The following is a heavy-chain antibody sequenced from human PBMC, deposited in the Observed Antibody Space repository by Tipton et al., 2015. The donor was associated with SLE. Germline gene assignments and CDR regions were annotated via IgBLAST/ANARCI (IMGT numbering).Heavy chain of an antibody. CDR1: GYSISSGYY. Sequence: LRLSCTVSGYSISSGYYWGWIRQPPGKVLECIGNIYHSGNTYYHPSLKSRVNISVDTSKNQFSLKLSSVTDADTAVYYCWRNYYVSSGYLNAFDIWGQGTMLTVSS. J-gene: IGHJ3*02. CDR3: WRNYYVSSGYLNAFDI. V-gene: IGHV4-38-2*02. CDR2: IYHSGNT. D-gene: IGHD3-22*01.